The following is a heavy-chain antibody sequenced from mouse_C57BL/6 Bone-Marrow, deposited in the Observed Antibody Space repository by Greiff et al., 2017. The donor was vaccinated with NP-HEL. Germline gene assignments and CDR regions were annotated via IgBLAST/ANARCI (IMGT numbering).Heavy chain of an antibody. V-gene: IGHV1-26*01. CDR3: ARATYYDYDGAMDF. J-gene: IGHJ4*01. Sequence: EVQLQQSGPELVKPGASVKISCKASGYTFTDYYMNWVKQSHGKSLEWIGDINPNNGGNSYNQKFKGTATLTVDKSSSTDYMELRSLTSEDSAVYYCARATYYDYDGAMDFGGQGTSVTVSS. D-gene: IGHD2-4*01. CDR1: GYTFTDYY. CDR2: INPNNGGN.